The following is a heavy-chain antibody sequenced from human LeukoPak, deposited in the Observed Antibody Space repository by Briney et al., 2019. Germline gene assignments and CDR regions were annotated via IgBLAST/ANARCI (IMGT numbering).Heavy chain of an antibody. Sequence: ASVKVSCKTFGYTFTGNNMHWVRQAPGQGLEWMGWINPNTGGTNYAPKFQGRVTMTSDSSISTAYMELSRLRSDDTAVYYCARDRRESNWNFFDYWGQGTLVTVSS. D-gene: IGHD1-1*01. CDR1: GYTFTGNN. J-gene: IGHJ4*02. V-gene: IGHV1-2*02. CDR3: ARDRRESNWNFFDY. CDR2: INPNTGGT.